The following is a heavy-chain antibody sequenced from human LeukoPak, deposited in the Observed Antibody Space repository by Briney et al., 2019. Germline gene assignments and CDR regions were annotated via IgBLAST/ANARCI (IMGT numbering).Heavy chain of an antibody. V-gene: IGHV4-39*01. D-gene: IGHD3-22*01. Sequence: SETLSLTCTVSGGSISSSSYYWGWIRQPPGKGLERIGSIYYSGSTYYNPSLKSRVTISVDTSKNQFSLKLSSVTVADTAVYYCAGLTYYYDSSGYHLDYWGQGTLVTVSS. CDR1: GGSISSSSYY. CDR2: IYYSGST. J-gene: IGHJ4*02. CDR3: AGLTYYYDSSGYHLDY.